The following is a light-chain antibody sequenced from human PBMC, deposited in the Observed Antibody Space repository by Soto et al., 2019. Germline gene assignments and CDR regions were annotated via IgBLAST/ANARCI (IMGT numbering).Light chain of an antibody. CDR3: CSYAGSSTSVV. J-gene: IGLJ2*01. Sequence: SALTQPASVSGSPGQSITISCTGTSSDVGSYNLVSWYQQHPGKAPKLMIYEGSKRPSGVSNRFSGSKSGNTASLTISGLQAEDEAYYYCCSYAGSSTSVVFGGGTKLTVL. CDR2: EGS. V-gene: IGLV2-23*01. CDR1: SSDVGSYNL.